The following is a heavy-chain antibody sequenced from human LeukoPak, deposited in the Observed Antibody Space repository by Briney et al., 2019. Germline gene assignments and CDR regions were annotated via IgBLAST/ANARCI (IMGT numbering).Heavy chain of an antibody. CDR2: IYYSGST. D-gene: IGHD3-10*01. V-gene: IGHV4-59*01. CDR1: GGSISSYY. Sequence: SETLSLTCTVSGGSISSYYWSWIRQRPGQGLEWMGCIYYSGSTNYNPSLKSRVTISVDTSKNQFSLKLTSVTAADAAVHYCARAAGGGDYFDYWGQGTLVTVSS. CDR3: ARAAGGGDYFDY. J-gene: IGHJ4*02.